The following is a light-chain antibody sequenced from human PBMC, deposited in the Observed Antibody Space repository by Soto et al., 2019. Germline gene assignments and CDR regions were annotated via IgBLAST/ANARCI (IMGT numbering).Light chain of an antibody. Sequence: QCVLTQPPSACGTPGQRVTISCSGSSSNIETNYVYWYQQLPGAAPKLLIYRSDQRPSGVPDRFSGSKSGTSASLAISGLRSEDEADYYCAAWDDSLSGAVFGGGTQLTVL. CDR2: RSD. CDR1: SSNIETNY. J-gene: IGLJ7*01. V-gene: IGLV1-47*01. CDR3: AAWDDSLSGAV.